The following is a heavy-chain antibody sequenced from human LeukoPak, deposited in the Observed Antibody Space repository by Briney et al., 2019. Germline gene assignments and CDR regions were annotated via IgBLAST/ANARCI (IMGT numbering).Heavy chain of an antibody. CDR2: ISSSSSYI. Sequence: GGSLRLSCAASGFTFSSYEMNWVRQAPGKGLEWVSYISSSSSYIYYADSVKGRLTISRDNAKNSLFLQMNSLRAEDTAVYYCARDMADSSVYYYEFSSLNPWGQGTMVTVSS. D-gene: IGHD3-22*01. CDR3: ARDMADSSVYYYEFSSLNP. J-gene: IGHJ3*01. CDR1: GFTFSSYE. V-gene: IGHV3-21*05.